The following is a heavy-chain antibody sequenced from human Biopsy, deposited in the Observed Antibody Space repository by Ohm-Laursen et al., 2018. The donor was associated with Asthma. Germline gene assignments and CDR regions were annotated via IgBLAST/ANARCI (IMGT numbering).Heavy chain of an antibody. CDR1: GFVFRSHA. D-gene: IGHD3-3*01. V-gene: IGHV3-30*18. CDR2: VSYDGGVV. J-gene: IGHJ4*02. CDR3: AKRRGYSDLTDFDH. Sequence: SLRLSCAASGFVFRSHAMHWVRQAPGKGLEWVAAVSYDGGVVHYADSMKGRFTISRDNAKSTLYLQMNRLRTDDTAVYFCAKRRGYSDLTDFDHWGQGTLVTVSS.